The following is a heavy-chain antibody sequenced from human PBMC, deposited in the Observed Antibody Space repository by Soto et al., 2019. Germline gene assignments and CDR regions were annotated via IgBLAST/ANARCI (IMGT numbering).Heavy chain of an antibody. CDR1: GYTFTSYD. J-gene: IGHJ3*02. CDR2: MNPNSGNT. Sequence: ASVKVSCKASGYTFTSYDINWVRQATGQGLEWMGWMNPNSGNTGYAQKFQGRVTMTRNTSISTAYMELSSLRSEDTAVYYCARGGRDFWSGLSAFDIWGQGTMVTVSS. V-gene: IGHV1-8*01. D-gene: IGHD3-3*01. CDR3: ARGGRDFWSGLSAFDI.